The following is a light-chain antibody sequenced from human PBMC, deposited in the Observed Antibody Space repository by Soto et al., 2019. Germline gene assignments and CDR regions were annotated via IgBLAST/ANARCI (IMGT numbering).Light chain of an antibody. V-gene: IGLV1-40*01. CDR3: QPYDASLSGVV. CDR1: DSNIGTVYA. Sequence: QSVLTQPPSVSGAPGQRVTISCTGSDSNIGTVYAVHWYQQLPGTAPKLLIYNNNIRPSGVADRFSGSKSGTSASLAITGLQPEDEAFYYCQPYDASLSGVVFGGGTKLTVL. J-gene: IGLJ2*01. CDR2: NNN.